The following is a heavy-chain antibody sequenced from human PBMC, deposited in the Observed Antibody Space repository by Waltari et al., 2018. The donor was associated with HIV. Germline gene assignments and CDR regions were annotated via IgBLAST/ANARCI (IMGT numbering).Heavy chain of an antibody. Sequence: QVQLVQSGAEVKKPGSSVKVSCKASGGTFSSYAISWVRQAPGQGLEWMGGISPIFGTANYAQKFQGRVTITADKSTSTAYMELSSLRSEDTAVYYCARGWYSSSWSPSTDGMDVWGQGTTVTVSS. V-gene: IGHV1-69*06. CDR1: GGTFSSYA. CDR2: ISPIFGTA. CDR3: ARGWYSSSWSPSTDGMDV. D-gene: IGHD6-13*01. J-gene: IGHJ6*02.